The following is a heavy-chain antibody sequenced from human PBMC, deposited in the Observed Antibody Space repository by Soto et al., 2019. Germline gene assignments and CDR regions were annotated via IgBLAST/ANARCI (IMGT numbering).Heavy chain of an antibody. J-gene: IGHJ6*01. Sequence: QVQLVQSGAEVKKPGSSVKVSCKASGGTFCTDAISWVRQAPGQGLEWMGGIIPIFGTANYAQKFQGRVTITADESTSTAYMELSSLRSEDTAVYYCARRYCSGGSCYYYGMDVWGQWTTVTVSS. CDR1: GGTFCTDA. V-gene: IGHV1-69*12. D-gene: IGHD2-15*01. CDR2: IIPIFGTA. CDR3: ARRYCSGGSCYYYGMDV.